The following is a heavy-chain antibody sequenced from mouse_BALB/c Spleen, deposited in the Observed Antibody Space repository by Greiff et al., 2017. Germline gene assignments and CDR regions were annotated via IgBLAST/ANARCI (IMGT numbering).Heavy chain of an antibody. J-gene: IGHJ2*01. V-gene: IGHV1-7*01. Sequence: VQLQQSGAELAKPGASVKMSCKASGYTFTSYWMHWVKQRPGQGLEWIGYINPSTGYTEYNQKFKDKATLTADKSSSTAYMQLSSLTSEDSAVYYCAREGLRDYFDYWGQGTTLTVSS. CDR3: AREGLRDYFDY. CDR1: GYTFTSYW. CDR2: INPSTGYT. D-gene: IGHD3-1*01.